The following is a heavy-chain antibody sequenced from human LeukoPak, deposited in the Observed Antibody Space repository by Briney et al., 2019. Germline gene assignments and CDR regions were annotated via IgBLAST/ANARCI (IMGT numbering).Heavy chain of an antibody. CDR1: GYTFTNYG. Sequence: ASVKVSCKASGYTFTNYGISWVRQAPGQGLEWMGWISGYDGNTNYAQNLQGRVAMTTDTSSSTAYVEVRSLRSDDTAVYYCARGGRLCAYTDYDYWGQGTLVTVSS. D-gene: IGHD3-16*01. J-gene: IGHJ4*02. CDR2: ISGYDGNT. V-gene: IGHV1-18*01. CDR3: ARGGRLCAYTDYDY.